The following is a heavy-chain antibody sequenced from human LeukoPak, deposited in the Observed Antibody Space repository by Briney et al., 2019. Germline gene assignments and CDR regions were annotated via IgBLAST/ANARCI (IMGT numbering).Heavy chain of an antibody. Sequence: SETLSLTCAVYGGSFSGYYWSWIRQPPGKGLEWIGEISHSGSTNYQPSLKSRVTISVDTSKNQFSLKLSSVTAADTAVYYCARYFSALGIYWYFDLWGRGTLVTVSS. CDR2: ISHSGST. D-gene: IGHD7-27*01. V-gene: IGHV4-34*01. CDR3: ARYFSALGIYWYFDL. J-gene: IGHJ2*01. CDR1: GGSFSGYY.